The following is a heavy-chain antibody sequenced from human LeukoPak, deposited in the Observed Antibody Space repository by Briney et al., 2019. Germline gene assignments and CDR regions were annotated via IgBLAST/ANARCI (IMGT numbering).Heavy chain of an antibody. CDR2: ISAYNGNT. V-gene: IGHV1-18*01. J-gene: IGHJ4*02. CDR3: ARAPSPSGSYAPDY. CDR1: GYTFTSYG. D-gene: IGHD1-26*01. Sequence: EASVKVSCKASGYTFTSYGISWVRQAPGQGLEWMGWISAYNGNTNYAQKLQGRVTMTRNTSISTAYMELSSLRSEDTAVYYCARAPSPSGSYAPDYWGQGTLVTVSS.